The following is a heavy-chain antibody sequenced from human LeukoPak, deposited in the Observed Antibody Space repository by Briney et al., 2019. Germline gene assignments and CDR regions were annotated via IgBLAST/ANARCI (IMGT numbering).Heavy chain of an antibody. CDR3: ARGRAAAD. V-gene: IGHV1-8*01. CDR2: MNPGTGDT. Sequence: ASVTVSCKASGYTFTYNDVNWVRQAAGQGLEWMGWMNPGTGDTVYAPRFQGRLAITADTSIKTAYMELSGLTSDDTAVYYCARGRAAADWGQGTLVTVSS. CDR1: GYTFTYND. J-gene: IGHJ4*02. D-gene: IGHD2-15*01.